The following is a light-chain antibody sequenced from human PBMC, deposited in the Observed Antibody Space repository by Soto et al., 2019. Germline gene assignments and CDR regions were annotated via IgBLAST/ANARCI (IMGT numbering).Light chain of an antibody. CDR1: RSDVGGYNF. CDR3: TSYAGNNNYV. J-gene: IGLJ1*01. V-gene: IGLV2-8*01. CDR2: EDN. Sequence: QSAQTQPPSASGSPGQSVTISCTGTRSDVGGYNFVSWYQHHPGKAPKLMIYEDNKRPSGVPHRFSGSKSGNTASLTVSGLQAEDEADYYCTSYAGNNNYVFGTGTKLTVL.